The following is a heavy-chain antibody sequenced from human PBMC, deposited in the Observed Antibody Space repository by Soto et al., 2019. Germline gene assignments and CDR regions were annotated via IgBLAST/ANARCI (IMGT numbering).Heavy chain of an antibody. CDR2: INPYSGGT. J-gene: IGHJ6*02. Sequence: QVQLVQSGAEVKMPGASVTVSCKTSGYTFKDYYIHWVRQAPGQGLEWMGWINPYSGGTKFAQKFHGRLTVTRVPSINTVDMELNRLTSDDTAVYHCARDGQYSTVWMALNYGMDVWGQGTAVSVSS. V-gene: IGHV1-2*02. CDR3: ARDGQYSTVWMALNYGMDV. CDR1: GYTFKDYY. D-gene: IGHD2-8*02.